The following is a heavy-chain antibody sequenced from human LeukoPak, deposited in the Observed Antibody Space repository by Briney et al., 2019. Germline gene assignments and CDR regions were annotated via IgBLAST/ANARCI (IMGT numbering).Heavy chain of an antibody. D-gene: IGHD3-3*01. CDR1: GYTFTSYY. CDR3: ARVFVSWYDFWSGSYFDY. CDR2: INPNSGGT. V-gene: IGHV1-2*02. Sequence: ASVKVSCKASGYTFTSYYMHWVRQAPGQGLEWMGWINPNSGGTNYAQKFQGRVTMTRDTSISTAYMELSRLRSDDTAVYYCARVFVSWYDFWSGSYFDYWGQGTLVTVSS. J-gene: IGHJ4*02.